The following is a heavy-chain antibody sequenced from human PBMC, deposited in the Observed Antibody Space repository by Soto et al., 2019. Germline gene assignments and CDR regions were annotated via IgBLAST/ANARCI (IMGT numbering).Heavy chain of an antibody. Sequence: GGSLRLSCAASGFTFSSYSMNWVRQAPGTGLEWVSSISSSSSYIYYADSVKGRFTISRDNAKNSLYLQMNSLRAEDTAVYYCARAQGDGVVVPAATWDYFDYWGQGTLVTVSS. CDR1: GFTFSSYS. CDR3: ARAQGDGVVVPAATWDYFDY. CDR2: ISSSSSYI. J-gene: IGHJ4*02. D-gene: IGHD2-2*01. V-gene: IGHV3-21*01.